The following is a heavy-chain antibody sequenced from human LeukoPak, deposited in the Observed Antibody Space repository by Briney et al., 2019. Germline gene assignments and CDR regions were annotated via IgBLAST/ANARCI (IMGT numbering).Heavy chain of an antibody. CDR3: ARVSSSPYDGHAFDI. V-gene: IGHV3-21*01. D-gene: IGHD3-10*01. CDR2: ISSSSSYI. CDR1: GFTFSSYS. J-gene: IGHJ3*02. Sequence: PGGSLRLSCAASGFTFSSYSMTWVRQAPGKGLEWVSSISSSSSYIYYADSVKGRFTISRDNSKNTLYLQMNSLRAEDTAVYYCARVSSSPYDGHAFDIWGQGTMVTVSS.